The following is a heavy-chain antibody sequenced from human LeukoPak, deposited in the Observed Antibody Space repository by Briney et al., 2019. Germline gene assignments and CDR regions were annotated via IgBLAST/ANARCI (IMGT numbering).Heavy chain of an antibody. CDR3: AREGVVMSGYSYGSDAFDI. CDR1: GYSISSGYY. V-gene: IGHV4-38-2*02. D-gene: IGHD5-18*01. J-gene: IGHJ3*02. Sequence: SETLSLTCTVSGYSISSGYYWGWIRQPPGKGLEWIGSIFHSGSTYYNPSLKSRVTISVDTSKNQFSLKLSSVTAADTAVYYCAREGVVMSGYSYGSDAFDIWGQGTMVTVSS. CDR2: IFHSGST.